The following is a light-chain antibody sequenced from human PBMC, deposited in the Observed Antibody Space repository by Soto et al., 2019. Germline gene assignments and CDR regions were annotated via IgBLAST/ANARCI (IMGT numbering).Light chain of an antibody. CDR2: DVS. CDR3: QQYHRYST. V-gene: IGKV1-5*01. Sequence: DIQMTQAPSTISASVGDRVTITCRASQSINAWLAWYQQKPGKAPKLLIYDVSTLDSGVASRFSGSASGTEFTLTISSVESDDFETYYCQQYHRYSTFGQGTRVDIK. J-gene: IGKJ1*01. CDR1: QSINAW.